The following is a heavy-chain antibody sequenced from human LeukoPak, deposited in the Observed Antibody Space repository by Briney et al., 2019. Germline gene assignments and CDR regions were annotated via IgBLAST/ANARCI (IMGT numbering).Heavy chain of an antibody. V-gene: IGHV3-48*01. Sequence: SGGSLRLSCAASGFTFSNYNMNWVRQAPGRGLELISHISSSTSTIYYADSVKGRFTISRDNAKNSLYLQMNSLRAEDTAVYYCARIGGIYAYFDYWGQGTLVTVSS. J-gene: IGHJ4*02. CDR2: ISSSTSTI. CDR3: ARIGGIYAYFDY. CDR1: GFTFSNYN. D-gene: IGHD3-16*01.